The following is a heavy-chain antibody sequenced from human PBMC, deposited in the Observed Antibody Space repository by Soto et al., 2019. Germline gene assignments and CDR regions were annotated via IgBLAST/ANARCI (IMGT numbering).Heavy chain of an antibody. J-gene: IGHJ6*02. V-gene: IGHV1-69*13. CDR2: IIPIFGTA. CDR1: GGTYSSYA. Sequence: SVKVSCKASGGTYSSYAISWVRQAPGQGLEWMGGIIPIFGTANYAQKFQGRVTITADESTSTAYMELSSLRSEDTAVYYCAKKRGYSYGFYYYYYGMDVWGQGTTVTVSS. CDR3: AKKRGYSYGFYYYYYGMDV. D-gene: IGHD5-18*01.